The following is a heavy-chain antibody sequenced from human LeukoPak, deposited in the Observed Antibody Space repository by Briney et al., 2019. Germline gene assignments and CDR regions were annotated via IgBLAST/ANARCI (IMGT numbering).Heavy chain of an antibody. J-gene: IGHJ4*02. CDR2: ISAYNGNT. V-gene: IGHV1-18*04. CDR1: GYTFTGYY. CDR3: ARGNIAVASFYFDY. Sequence: ASVKVSCKASGYTFTGYYMHWVRQAPGQGLEWMGWISAYNGNTNYAQKLQGRVTMTTDTSASTAYMELRSLRSDDTAVYYCARGNIAVASFYFDYWGQGTLVTVSS. D-gene: IGHD6-19*01.